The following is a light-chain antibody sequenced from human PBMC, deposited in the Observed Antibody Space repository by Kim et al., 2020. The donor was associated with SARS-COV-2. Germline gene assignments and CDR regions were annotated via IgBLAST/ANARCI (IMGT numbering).Light chain of an antibody. J-gene: IGLJ3*02. V-gene: IGLV4-69*01. Sequence: ASVKHTCTLSSGHSSYAIAWHKKDPEKGPRYLMKVNSDGSHRKGDGIPDRFSGSSSGAERYLTISSLQSEDEADYYCQTWDTGSWVFGGGTQLTVL. CDR3: QTWDTGSWV. CDR1: SGHSSYA. CDR2: VNSDGSH.